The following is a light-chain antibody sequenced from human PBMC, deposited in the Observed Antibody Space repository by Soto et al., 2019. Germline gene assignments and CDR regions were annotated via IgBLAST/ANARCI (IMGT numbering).Light chain of an antibody. CDR2: AAS. CDR3: QQTYTKPIT. Sequence: DIQLTQSPSSLSASVGDRVDITCRASQNIKNYLAWYQQEPGKAPELLIYAASTLQSGVPSRFCGSGSGTEFTLTISSLRPEDFTTYYCQQTYTKPITFGQGTRLEIK. CDR1: QNIKNY. V-gene: IGKV1-39*01. J-gene: IGKJ5*01.